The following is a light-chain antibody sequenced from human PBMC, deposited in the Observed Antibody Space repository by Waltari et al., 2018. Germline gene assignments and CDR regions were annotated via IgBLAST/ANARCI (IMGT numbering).Light chain of an antibody. CDR1: QSIRSN. J-gene: IGKJ1*01. Sequence: EIVMTQSPASLSVSSGERATLSCRASQSIRSNLAWYQHKPGQAPRLLIYGASTRATGIPARFSGSGSGTEFTLTISSLQSEDFAVYFCQQYDNWLGTFGQGTKVEIK. CDR3: QQYDNWLGT. V-gene: IGKV3-15*01. CDR2: GAS.